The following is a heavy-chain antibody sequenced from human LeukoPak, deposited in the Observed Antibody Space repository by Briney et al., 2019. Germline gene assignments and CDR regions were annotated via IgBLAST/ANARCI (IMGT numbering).Heavy chain of an antibody. CDR2: MKPNTGGT. J-gene: IGHJ1*01. V-gene: IGHV1-2*02. Sequence: ASVKVSCTGSGYTFTDRYIHWVRQAPGQGLEWMGWMKPNTGGTKYAEKFQGRVTMTRDTSISTAYMELNGLRSDDTAVYYCVRGPGTRIVVSNEYFHHWGQGTLVTVSS. CDR1: GYTFTDRY. CDR3: VRGPGTRIVVSNEYFHH. D-gene: IGHD3-22*01.